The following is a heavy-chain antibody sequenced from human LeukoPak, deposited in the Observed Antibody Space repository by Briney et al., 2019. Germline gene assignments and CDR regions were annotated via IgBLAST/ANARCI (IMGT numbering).Heavy chain of an antibody. CDR3: ASDTTGSATRRPNYGMDV. Sequence: GASVKVSCKASGGTFSSYAISWVRQAPGQGLEWMGGIIPIFGTADYAQKFQGRVTITADESTSTAYMELSSLRSEDTAAYYCASDTTGSATRRPNYGMDVWGQGTTVTVSS. CDR2: IIPIFGTA. J-gene: IGHJ6*02. V-gene: IGHV1-69*13. CDR1: GGTFSSYA. D-gene: IGHD4-17*01.